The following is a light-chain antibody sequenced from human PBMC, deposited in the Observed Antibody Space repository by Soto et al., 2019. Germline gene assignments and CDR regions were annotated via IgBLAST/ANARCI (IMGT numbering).Light chain of an antibody. V-gene: IGLV2-8*01. CDR2: EVS. CDR3: RSYAGSNYPYV. CDR1: SNDVGGYNY. Sequence: QSALTQPPSASGSPGQSVAISCTGTSNDVGGYNYVSWYQHHPGRAPKLIIYEVSKRSSGVPDRFSGSKSGNTASLTVSGLQAEDEADYYCRSYAGSNYPYVLGAGTKLTVL. J-gene: IGLJ1*01.